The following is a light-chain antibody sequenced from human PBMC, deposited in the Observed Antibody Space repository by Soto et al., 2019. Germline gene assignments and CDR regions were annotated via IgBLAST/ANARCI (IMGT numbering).Light chain of an antibody. CDR3: MQGTQWPIT. J-gene: IGKJ5*01. V-gene: IGKV2-30*02. Sequence: DDVMTQSPLSLHVTLGQPASISCRSRQSLLHSDGNSYLSWFQQRPGQSPRRLIYKVSNRDSGVPDRCSGSGSGTVFTLKISRVEAEDVGVYYCMQGTQWPITFGQGTRLEIK. CDR1: QSLLHSDGNSY. CDR2: KVS.